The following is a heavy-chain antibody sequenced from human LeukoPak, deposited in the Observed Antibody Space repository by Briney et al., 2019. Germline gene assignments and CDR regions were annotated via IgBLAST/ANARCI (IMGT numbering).Heavy chain of an antibody. Sequence: SGTLSLTCAVYGGSFSGYYWSWIRQPPGKGLEWIGEINHSGSTNYNPSLKSRVTISVDTSKNQFSLKLSSVTAADTAVYYCARHSPRGSGRRAYGYWGQGTLVTVSS. D-gene: IGHD3-10*01. CDR2: INHSGST. CDR1: GGSFSGYY. J-gene: IGHJ4*02. CDR3: ARHSPRGSGRRAYGY. V-gene: IGHV4-34*01.